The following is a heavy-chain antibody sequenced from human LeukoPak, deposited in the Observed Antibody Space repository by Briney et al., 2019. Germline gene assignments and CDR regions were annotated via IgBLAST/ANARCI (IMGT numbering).Heavy chain of an antibody. Sequence: SVKVSRKASGGTFSSYAISWVRQAPGQGLEWMGGIIPIFGTANYAQKFQGRVTITADESTSTAYMELSSLRSEDTAVYYCARNPYSSGWMIDYWGQGTLVTVSS. CDR1: GGTFSSYA. CDR3: ARNPYSSGWMIDY. D-gene: IGHD6-19*01. V-gene: IGHV1-69*13. J-gene: IGHJ4*02. CDR2: IIPIFGTA.